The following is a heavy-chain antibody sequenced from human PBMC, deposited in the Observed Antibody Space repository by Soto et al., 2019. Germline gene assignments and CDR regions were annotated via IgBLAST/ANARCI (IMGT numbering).Heavy chain of an antibody. D-gene: IGHD2-15*01. Sequence: QVQLVQSGAEVKKPGASVKVSCKASGYTFTSYYMHWVRQAPGQGLEWMGIINPSGGSTSYAQKFLGRVTMTRDTSMSTVYMELSSVRSEYTAVYYCARGRRIVVVVAAPDHWGQGTLVTVSS. V-gene: IGHV1-46*01. CDR3: ARGRRIVVVVAAPDH. J-gene: IGHJ4*02. CDR2: INPSGGST. CDR1: GYTFTSYY.